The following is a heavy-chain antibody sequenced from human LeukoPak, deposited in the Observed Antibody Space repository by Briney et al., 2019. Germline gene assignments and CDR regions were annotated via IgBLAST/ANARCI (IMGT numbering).Heavy chain of an antibody. Sequence: PSETLSLTCAVYGGSFSGYYWSWIRQPPGKGLEWIGYIYYSGSTNYNPSLKSRVTISVDTSKNQFSLKLSSVTAADTAVYYCARVSGSGSLDWGQGTLVTVSS. CDR3: ARVSGSGSLD. J-gene: IGHJ4*02. CDR2: IYYSGST. CDR1: GGSFSGYY. D-gene: IGHD6-19*01. V-gene: IGHV4-59*01.